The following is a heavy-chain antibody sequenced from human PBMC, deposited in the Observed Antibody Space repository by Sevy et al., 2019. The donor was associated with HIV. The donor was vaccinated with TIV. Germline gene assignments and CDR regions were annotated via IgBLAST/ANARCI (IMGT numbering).Heavy chain of an antibody. J-gene: IGHJ6*02. CDR2: IIPIFGTA. Sequence: ASVKVSCKASGGTFSSYAISWVRQAPGQGLEWMGGIIPIFGTANYAQKFQGRVTITADESTSTAYMGLRSLRSEDTAVYYWARGKNCSGGSCYDGMDVWGQGTTVTVSS. D-gene: IGHD2-15*01. CDR3: ARGKNCSGGSCYDGMDV. V-gene: IGHV1-69*13. CDR1: GGTFSSYA.